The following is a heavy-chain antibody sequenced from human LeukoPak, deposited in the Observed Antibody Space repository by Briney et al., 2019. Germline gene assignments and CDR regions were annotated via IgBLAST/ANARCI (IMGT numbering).Heavy chain of an antibody. V-gene: IGHV3-20*04. Sequence: PGGSLRLSCAAYGFTFDDYGMSWVRQAPGKGLEWVSGINWKGGSTGYADSVKGRFTISRDNSKNTLYLQMNSLRAEDTAVYYCAKEHSGYDGGSFDYWGQGTLVTVSS. CDR1: GFTFDDYG. CDR3: AKEHSGYDGGSFDY. D-gene: IGHD5-12*01. CDR2: INWKGGST. J-gene: IGHJ4*02.